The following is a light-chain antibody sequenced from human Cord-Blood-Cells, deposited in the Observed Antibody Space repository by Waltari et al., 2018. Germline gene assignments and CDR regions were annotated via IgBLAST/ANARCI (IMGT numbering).Light chain of an antibody. CDR1: QSVLYSSNNKNY. Sequence: DIVMTQSPDSLAVSLGERATINCKSSQSVLYSSNNKNYLAWYQQKPGQPPKLLIYWASTRESGVPDRFSGSGSGTDFTLTISSLQAEDFATYYCQQSYSTPTFGGGTKVEIK. CDR3: QQSYSTPT. J-gene: IGKJ4*01. CDR2: WAS. V-gene: IGKV4-1*01.